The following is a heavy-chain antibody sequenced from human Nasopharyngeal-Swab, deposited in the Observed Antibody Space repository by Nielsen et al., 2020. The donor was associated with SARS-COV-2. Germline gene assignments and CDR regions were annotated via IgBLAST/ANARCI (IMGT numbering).Heavy chain of an antibody. CDR3: VRLNYDLLTGYFSVGGNFDY. V-gene: IGHV4-38-2*02. J-gene: IGHJ4*02. CDR1: GYSISSGHY. CDR2: INHRGNT. D-gene: IGHD3-9*01. Sequence: SETLSLTCTVSGYSISSGHYWGWIRQSPGKRLEWIATINHRGNTYYNPSLESRVTISADTSKDHFFLRVTSVTAADTAVYYCVRLNYDLLTGYFSVGGNFDYWGPGTLVTVSS.